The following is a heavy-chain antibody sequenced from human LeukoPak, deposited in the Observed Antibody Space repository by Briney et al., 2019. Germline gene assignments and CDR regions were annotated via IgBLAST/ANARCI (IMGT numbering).Heavy chain of an antibody. Sequence: VKPSETLSLTCTVSGGSIRNYYWSWIRQPPGKGLEWIGYIYYSGSTNYNPSLKSRVTILVDTSKNQFSLKLSSVTAADTAVYYCAKGKDSVAGATNDYWGQGTLVTVSS. CDR1: GGSIRNYY. CDR3: AKGKDSVAGATNDY. CDR2: IYYSGST. D-gene: IGHD6-19*01. V-gene: IGHV4-59*08. J-gene: IGHJ4*02.